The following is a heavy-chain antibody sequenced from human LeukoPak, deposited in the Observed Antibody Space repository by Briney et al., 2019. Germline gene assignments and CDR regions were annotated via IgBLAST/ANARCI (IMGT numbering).Heavy chain of an antibody. Sequence: SETLSLTCAVSGGSFSSYYWSWIRQPPGEGLEWIGEINHSASTNYNSSLKSRVTISVDKSEKHFSLKLRSVAAADTAVYYCASRRVMTRSFKYWGQGTLVTVSS. J-gene: IGHJ4*02. D-gene: IGHD2-8*01. CDR1: GGSFSSYY. V-gene: IGHV4-34*01. CDR2: INHSAST. CDR3: ASRRVMTRSFKY.